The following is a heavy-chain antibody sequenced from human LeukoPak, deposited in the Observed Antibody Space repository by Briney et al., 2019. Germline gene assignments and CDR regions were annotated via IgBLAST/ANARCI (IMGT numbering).Heavy chain of an antibody. V-gene: IGHV3-21*01. D-gene: IGHD1-26*01. CDR1: GFTFSSYS. Sequence: GGSLRLSCAASGFTFSSYSMNWVRQAPGKGVEWVSSISSSSSYIYYADSVKGRFTISRDNAKNSLYLQMNSLRAEDTAVYYCASPRVVGATHYFDYWGQGTLVTVSS. CDR2: ISSSSSYI. J-gene: IGHJ4*02. CDR3: ASPRVVGATHYFDY.